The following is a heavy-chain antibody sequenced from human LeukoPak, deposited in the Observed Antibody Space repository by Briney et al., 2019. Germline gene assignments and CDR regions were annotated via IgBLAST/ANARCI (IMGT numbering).Heavy chain of an antibody. J-gene: IGHJ4*02. CDR1: GYTFTGYY. V-gene: IGHV1-2*02. CDR3: ARDLQSSSGYYYVVGY. D-gene: IGHD3-22*01. Sequence: ASVKVPCKASGYTFTGYYMHWVRQAPGQGLEWMGWINPNSGGTNYAQKFQGRVTMTRDTSISTAYMELSRLRSDDTAVYYCARDLQSSSGYYYVVGYWGQGTLVTVSS. CDR2: INPNSGGT.